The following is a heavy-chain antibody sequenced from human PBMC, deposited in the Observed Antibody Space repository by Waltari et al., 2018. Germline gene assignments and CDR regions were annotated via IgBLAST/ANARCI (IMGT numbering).Heavy chain of an antibody. J-gene: IGHJ6*03. V-gene: IGHV4-59*01. CDR2: IHYSGTT. Sequence: ISTYYWSWIRQPPGKGLEWIGHIHYSGTTKYNPSLESRVTISLDTSKNQFSLKLSSVTAADTAVYYCARSRVTARFYYYYMDVWGRGTTVAVSS. CDR3: ARSRVTARFYYYYMDV. D-gene: IGHD5-18*01. CDR1: ISTYY.